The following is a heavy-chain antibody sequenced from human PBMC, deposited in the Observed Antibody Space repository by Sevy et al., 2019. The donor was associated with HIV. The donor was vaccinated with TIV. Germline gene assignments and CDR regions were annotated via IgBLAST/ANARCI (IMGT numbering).Heavy chain of an antibody. V-gene: IGHV3-30*04. CDR1: GFIFSSNA. D-gene: IGHD6-13*01. CDR2: ISYDGSNK. Sequence: GGSLRLSCAASGFIFSSNAMHWVRPAPGKGLEWVSVISYDGSNKEYADSVKGRFTISRDNAKNTLYLQMNSPRPEDTAVYYCARVPGAVIAAGPYHFDYWGQGTLVTVSS. J-gene: IGHJ4*02. CDR3: ARVPGAVIAAGPYHFDY.